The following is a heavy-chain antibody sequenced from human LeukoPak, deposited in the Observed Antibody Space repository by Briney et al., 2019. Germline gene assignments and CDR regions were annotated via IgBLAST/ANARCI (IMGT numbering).Heavy chain of an antibody. Sequence: ASVKVSCKASGYTFTGYYMHWVRQAPGQGLEWMGWMNPNSGNTGYAQKFQGRVTITRNTSISTAYMELSSLRSEDTAVYYCARGGGLTAIPTEDFWGQGTLVTVSS. J-gene: IGHJ4*02. CDR1: GYTFTGYY. V-gene: IGHV1-8*03. CDR3: ARGGGLTAIPTEDF. D-gene: IGHD2-21*02. CDR2: MNPNSGNT.